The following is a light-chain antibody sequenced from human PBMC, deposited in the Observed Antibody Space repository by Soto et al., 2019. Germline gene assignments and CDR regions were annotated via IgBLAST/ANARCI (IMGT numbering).Light chain of an antibody. CDR3: QQLNYWPRIT. Sequence: DIVMTQSPGTLSVSPGERATLSCRASQSVGTNLAWYQQRPGQAPRLLVYGASTRASGIPPRFSGSGSETDFTLTISSLQSEDFAVYYCQQLNYWPRITFGQGTRLEIK. J-gene: IGKJ5*01. CDR2: GAS. V-gene: IGKV3-15*01. CDR1: QSVGTN.